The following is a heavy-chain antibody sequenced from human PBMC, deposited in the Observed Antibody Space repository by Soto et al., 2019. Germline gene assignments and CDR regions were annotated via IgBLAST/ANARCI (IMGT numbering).Heavy chain of an antibody. D-gene: IGHD3-10*01. J-gene: IGHJ4*02. CDR1: GYIFTSYY. V-gene: IGHV1-46*03. CDR2: INPFDGSR. Sequence: QVQLVQSGAEVKKPGASVKVSCKASGYIFTSYYIHWVRRAPGQGLEWMGWINPFDGSRMFAQSFQGRVTMTRDTSTSTVYMEVSSLRSEDTAVYYCSRVDPGETSPFDHWGQGTLVTVSS. CDR3: SRVDPGETSPFDH.